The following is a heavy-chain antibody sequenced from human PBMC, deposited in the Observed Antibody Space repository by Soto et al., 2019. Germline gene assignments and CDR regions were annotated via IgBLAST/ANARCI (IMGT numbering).Heavy chain of an antibody. J-gene: IGHJ4*02. Sequence: QLQLQESGPGLVKPSETLSLTCTVSDGSISSSSYYWGWVRKPPGKGLEWIGSIYYSGSTYYNPSLQSRVPVTGDTSKTHFSLKLSSVTAAYTAVYYCATTVTTILYFDYWGQGILVTVSS. CDR3: ATTVTTILYFDY. D-gene: IGHD4-17*01. V-gene: IGHV4-39*01. CDR1: DGSISSSSYY. CDR2: IYYSGST.